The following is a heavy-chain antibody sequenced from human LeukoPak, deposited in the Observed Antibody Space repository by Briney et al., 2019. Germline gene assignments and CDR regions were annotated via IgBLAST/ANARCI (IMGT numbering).Heavy chain of an antibody. CDR1: GFTFSDYY. CDR2: ISSSGSTI. D-gene: IGHD2-15*01. V-gene: IGHV3-11*01. J-gene: IGHJ4*02. Sequence: PGVSLRLSCAASGFTFSDYYMSWIHQAPGKGLEWVSYISSSGSTIYYADSVKGRFTISRDNAKNSLYLQMNSLRAEDTAVYYCARDRGRVVAATYYFDYWGQGTLVTVSS. CDR3: ARDRGRVVAATYYFDY.